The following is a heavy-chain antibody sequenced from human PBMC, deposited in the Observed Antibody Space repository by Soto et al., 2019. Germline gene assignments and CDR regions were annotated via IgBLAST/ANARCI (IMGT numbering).Heavy chain of an antibody. CDR1: GFTFSSYG. CDR2: IWYDGSNK. V-gene: IGHV3-33*01. Sequence: QVQLVESGGGVVQPGRSLRLSCAASGFTFSSYGMHWVRQAPGKGLEWVAVIWYDGSNKYYADSVKGRFTISGDNSKNTLYLQMNSLRAEDTAVYYCARAKEYYYMDVWGKGTTSPSP. J-gene: IGHJ6*03. CDR3: ARAKEYYYMDV.